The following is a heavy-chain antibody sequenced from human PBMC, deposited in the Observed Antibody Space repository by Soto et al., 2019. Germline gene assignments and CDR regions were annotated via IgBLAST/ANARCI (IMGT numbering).Heavy chain of an antibody. CDR3: ARDGYSSGWYGTYFDY. D-gene: IGHD6-19*01. CDR1: GYTFTSYY. V-gene: IGHV1-46*01. Sequence: QVQLVQSGAEVKKPGASVKVSCKASGYTFTSYYMHWVRQAPGQGLEWMGIINPSGGSTSYAQKFQSRVTRTRDTSTSTVYMELSSLRSEDTAVYYCARDGYSSGWYGTYFDYWGQGTLVTVSS. J-gene: IGHJ4*02. CDR2: INPSGGST.